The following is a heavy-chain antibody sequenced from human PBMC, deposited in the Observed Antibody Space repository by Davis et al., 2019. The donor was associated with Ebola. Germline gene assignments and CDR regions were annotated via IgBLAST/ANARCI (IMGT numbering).Heavy chain of an antibody. D-gene: IGHD6-19*01. CDR2: IWYDGSNK. CDR1: GFTFSSYG. J-gene: IGHJ4*02. Sequence: GESLKISCAASGFTFSSYGMHWVRQAPGKGLEWVAVIWYDGSNKYYADSVKGRFTISRDNSKNTLYLQMNSLRAEDTAVYYCAAAVAAPFDYWGQGTLVTVSS. V-gene: IGHV3-33*01. CDR3: AAAVAAPFDY.